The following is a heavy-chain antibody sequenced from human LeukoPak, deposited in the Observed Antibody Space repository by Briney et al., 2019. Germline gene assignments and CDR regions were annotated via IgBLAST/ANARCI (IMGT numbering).Heavy chain of an antibody. J-gene: IGHJ3*02. CDR2: ISSSGGTK. Sequence: GGSLRLSCTASGFTFSGYSMNWVRQAPGKGLEWVSYISSSGGTKYYADSVKGQFTISRDNAMNSLYLQMNSLRAEDTAVYYCARRRATYAFDIWGQGTMVTVSS. CDR1: GFTFSGYS. V-gene: IGHV3-48*01. CDR3: ARRRATYAFDI. D-gene: IGHD5-12*01.